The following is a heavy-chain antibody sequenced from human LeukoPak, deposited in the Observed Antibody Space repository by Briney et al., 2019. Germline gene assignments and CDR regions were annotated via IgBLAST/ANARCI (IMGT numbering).Heavy chain of an antibody. V-gene: IGHV3-23*01. CDR1: GFTFSSYE. CDR2: ICGSVATT. CDR3: AKEVSDTCGYYYHS. D-gene: IGHD3-22*01. J-gene: IGHJ4*02. Sequence: PGGSLRLSCAASGFTFSSYEMRWVRQAPGKGLEWVSAICGSVATTYYSVSVEGRFTVSRDNSKNTLYLQMNSLRADDTAVYYCAKEVSDTCGYYYHSWGQGTLVTVAS.